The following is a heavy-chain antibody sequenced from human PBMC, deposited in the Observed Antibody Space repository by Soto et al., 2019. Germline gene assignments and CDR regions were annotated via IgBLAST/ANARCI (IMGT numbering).Heavy chain of an antibody. CDR1: GGSISSGGYS. CDR2: IYHSGST. J-gene: IGHJ4*02. D-gene: IGHD1-26*01. CDR3: ARGSKQDSVIGKYYFDF. Sequence: SETLSLTCAVSGGSISSGGYSWSWIRQPPGKGLEWIGYIYHSGSTYYNPSLKSRVTISVDRSKNQFSLKLSSVTAADTAVYYCARGSKQDSVIGKYYFDFWRQGTLVTGSS. V-gene: IGHV4-30-2*01.